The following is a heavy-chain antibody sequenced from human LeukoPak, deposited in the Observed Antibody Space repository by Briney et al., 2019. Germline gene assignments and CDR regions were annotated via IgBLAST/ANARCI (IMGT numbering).Heavy chain of an antibody. V-gene: IGHV3-30*18. Sequence: PGRSLRLSCAASGFTFSSYGMHWVRQAPGKGLEWVAVISYDGSNKYYADSVKGRFTISRDNSKNTLYLQMNSLRAEDTAVYYCANTGIAAAPADYYFDYWGQGTLVTVSS. D-gene: IGHD6-13*01. CDR2: ISYDGSNK. CDR3: ANTGIAAAPADYYFDY. J-gene: IGHJ4*02. CDR1: GFTFSSYG.